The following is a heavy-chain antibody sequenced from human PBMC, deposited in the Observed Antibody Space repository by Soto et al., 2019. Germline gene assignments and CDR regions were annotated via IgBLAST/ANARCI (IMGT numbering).Heavy chain of an antibody. CDR2: ISSSSSYI. CDR3: ATSPDGDYFDY. J-gene: IGHJ4*02. V-gene: IGHV3-21*01. CDR1: GFTFSSYS. D-gene: IGHD4-17*01. Sequence: EVQLVESGGGLVKPGGSLRLSCAASGFTFSSYSMNWVRQAPGKGLEWVSSISSSSSYIYYADSVKGRFTISRDNAKNSLYLQMNSLRAEDTAVYYCATSPDGDYFDYWGQGTLVTVSS.